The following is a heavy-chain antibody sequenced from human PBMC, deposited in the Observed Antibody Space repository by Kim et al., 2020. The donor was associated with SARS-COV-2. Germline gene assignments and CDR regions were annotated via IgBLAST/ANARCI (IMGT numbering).Heavy chain of an antibody. CDR2: MNPNSGNT. CDR3: ARGFRAVAGPFYYYYYMDV. D-gene: IGHD6-13*01. V-gene: IGHV1-8*01. CDR1: GYTFTSYD. J-gene: IGHJ6*03. Sequence: ASVKVSCKASGYTFTSYDINWVRQATGQGLEWMGWMNPNSGNTGYAQKFQGGVTMTRNTSISTAYMELSSLRSEDTAVYYCARGFRAVAGPFYYYYYMDVWGKGTTVTVSS.